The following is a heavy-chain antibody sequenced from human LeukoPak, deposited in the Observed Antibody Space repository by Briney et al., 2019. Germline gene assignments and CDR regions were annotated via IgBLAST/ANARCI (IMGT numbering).Heavy chain of an antibody. CDR3: ARDSILAAADWGAFDI. V-gene: IGHV1-18*01. J-gene: IGHJ3*02. CDR1: GYTFTSYG. CDR2: ISAYNGNT. Sequence: ASVKVSCKASGYTFTSYGISWVRRAPGQGLEWMGWISAYNGNTNYAQKLQGRVTMTTDTSTSTAYMELRSLRSDDTAVYYCARDSILAAADWGAFDIWGQGTMVTVSS. D-gene: IGHD6-13*01.